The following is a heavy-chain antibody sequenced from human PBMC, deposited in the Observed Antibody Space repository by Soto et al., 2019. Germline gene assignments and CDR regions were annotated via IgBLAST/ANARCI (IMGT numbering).Heavy chain of an antibody. D-gene: IGHD1-26*01. CDR1: GFTFSSYA. CDR3: GRDGVSEWEPSYFDY. J-gene: IGHJ4*02. Sequence: GGSLRLSCAASGFTFSSYAMHWVRQAPGKGLEWVAVISYDGSNKYYADSVKGRFTISRDNSKNTLYLQMNSLRAEDPAVYYCGRDGVSEWEPSYFDYWGQGTLVTVSS. CDR2: ISYDGSNK. V-gene: IGHV3-30*04.